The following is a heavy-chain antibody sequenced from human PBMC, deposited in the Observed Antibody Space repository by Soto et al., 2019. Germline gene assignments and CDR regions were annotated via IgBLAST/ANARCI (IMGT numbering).Heavy chain of an antibody. J-gene: IGHJ3*01. Sequence: EVQLAESGGGLIQPRRSLRISCAASGFNFRNYAMNWVRQAPGKGLEWISYISVGGGSIFYAESVKGRFTISRVDVQNSLYLQMNTLREEDTALYYCVRDDQWAFAVWGQGTMVIVSS. CDR1: GFNFRNYA. D-gene: IGHD6-19*01. CDR3: VRDDQWAFAV. CDR2: ISVGGGSI. V-gene: IGHV3-48*02.